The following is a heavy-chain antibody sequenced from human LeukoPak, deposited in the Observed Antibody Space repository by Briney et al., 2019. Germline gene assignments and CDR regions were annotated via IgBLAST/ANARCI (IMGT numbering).Heavy chain of an antibody. CDR2: INWNGGST. D-gene: IGHD3-3*01. CDR3: ARDDTIFGVVIAPDY. Sequence: GGSLRLXCAASGFTFDDYGMSWVRHAPGKGLEWVSGINWNGGSTGYADSVKGRFTISRDNAKNSLYLQMNSLRAEDTALYYCARDDTIFGVVIAPDYWGQGTLVTVSS. CDR1: GFTFDDYG. J-gene: IGHJ4*02. V-gene: IGHV3-20*04.